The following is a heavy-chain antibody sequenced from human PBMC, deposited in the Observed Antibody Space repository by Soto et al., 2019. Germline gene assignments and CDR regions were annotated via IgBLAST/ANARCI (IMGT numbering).Heavy chain of an antibody. D-gene: IGHD2-15*01. CDR3: DRVAYTPSAYYHGMDV. Sequence: PSQTLSLTCVISGDSVSSNSVGWNWIRQSPSRGLEWLGRTFYRSKWYNDYAVSLKGRISINADTSKNQFSLQLNSVTPEDTAVSYRDRVAYTPSAYYHGMDVWGQGTTVTVSS. J-gene: IGHJ6*02. CDR2: TFYRSKWYN. CDR1: GDSVSSNSVG. V-gene: IGHV6-1*01.